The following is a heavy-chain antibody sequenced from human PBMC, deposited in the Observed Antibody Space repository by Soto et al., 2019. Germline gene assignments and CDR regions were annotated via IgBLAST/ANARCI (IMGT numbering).Heavy chain of an antibody. Sequence: ASVKVSCKASGYTFTGYYMHWVRQAPGQGLEWMGWINPNSGGTNYAQKFQGRVTMTRDTSISTAYMELSRLRSDDTAVYYCASINEAAGSIAAPGGYGMDVWGQGTTVTVSS. CDR1: GYTFTGYY. V-gene: IGHV1-2*02. J-gene: IGHJ6*02. CDR3: ASINEAAGSIAAPGGYGMDV. D-gene: IGHD6-6*01. CDR2: INPNSGGT.